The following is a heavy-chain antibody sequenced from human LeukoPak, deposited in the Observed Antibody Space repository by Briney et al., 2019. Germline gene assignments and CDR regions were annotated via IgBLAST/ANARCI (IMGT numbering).Heavy chain of an antibody. J-gene: IGHJ6*03. D-gene: IGHD2-2*01. CDR1: GGSISSYY. CDR2: IYYSGST. CDR3: ARDAIVVPAAIRYYYYYYMDV. Sequence: KPSETLSLTCTVSGGSISSYYWSWIRQPPGKGLEWIGYIYYSGSTNYNPSLKSRVTISVDTSKNQFSLKLSSVTAADTAVYYCARDAIVVPAAIRYYYYYYMDVWGKGTTVTVSS. V-gene: IGHV4-59*01.